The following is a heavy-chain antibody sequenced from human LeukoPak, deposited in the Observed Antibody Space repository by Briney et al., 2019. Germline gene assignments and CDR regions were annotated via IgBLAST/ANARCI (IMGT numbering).Heavy chain of an antibody. CDR3: VRESVRDYYFDF. CDR2: IRSKAIYGTS. D-gene: IGHD3-10*02. Sequence: GGSLRLSCSGPGLRFGGYALSWVRQAPGKGLEWVGFIRSKAIYGTSEYAASVEGRVAISRDDSNNIVYLQMNSLQTEDTAVYFCVRESVRDYYFDFWGQGTLVTVSS. J-gene: IGHJ4*02. CDR1: GLRFGGYA. V-gene: IGHV3-49*04.